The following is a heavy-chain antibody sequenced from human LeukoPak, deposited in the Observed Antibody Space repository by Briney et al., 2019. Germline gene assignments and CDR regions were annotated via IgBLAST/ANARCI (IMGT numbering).Heavy chain of an antibody. Sequence: PSETLSLTCAVSGYSINSGYYWGWIRQPPGKGLEWIGSIYHSGSTYYNPSLKSRVTISVDTSKNQFSLKLSSVTAADTAVYYCARLGDIVATILYWGQGTLVTVSS. CDR3: ARLGDIVATILY. D-gene: IGHD5-12*01. V-gene: IGHV4-38-2*01. CDR1: GYSINSGYY. CDR2: IYHSGST. J-gene: IGHJ4*02.